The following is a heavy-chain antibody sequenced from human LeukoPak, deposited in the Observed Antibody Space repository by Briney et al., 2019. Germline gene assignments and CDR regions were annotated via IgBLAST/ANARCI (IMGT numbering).Heavy chain of an antibody. V-gene: IGHV1-2*02. CDR3: ARDRNEYYYDSSGYWGY. CDR1: GYTFTGYY. CDR2: INPNSGGT. Sequence: ASVKVSCKASGYTFTGYYMHWVRQAPGQGLEWMGWINPNSGGTNYAQKFQGRVTMTRDTSISTAYMELRSLRSDDTAVYYCARDRNEYYYDSSGYWGYWGQGTLVTVSS. J-gene: IGHJ4*02. D-gene: IGHD3-22*01.